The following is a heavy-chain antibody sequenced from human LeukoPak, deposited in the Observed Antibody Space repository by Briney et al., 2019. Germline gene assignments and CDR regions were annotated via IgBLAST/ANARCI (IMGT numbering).Heavy chain of an antibody. Sequence: SQTLSLTCAISGDSVSSNSAAWNWIRQSPSRGLEWLGRTYYRSKWYNDYAVSVKSRITINPDTSKNQSSLQLNSVTPEDTAVYYCARAGSSWYGRTFDYWGQGTLVTVSS. V-gene: IGHV6-1*01. CDR1: GDSVSSNSAA. CDR3: ARAGSSWYGRTFDY. CDR2: TYYRSKWYN. J-gene: IGHJ4*02. D-gene: IGHD6-13*01.